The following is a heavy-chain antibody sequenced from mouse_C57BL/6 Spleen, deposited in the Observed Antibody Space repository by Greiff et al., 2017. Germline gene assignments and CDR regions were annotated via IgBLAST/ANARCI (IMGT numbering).Heavy chain of an antibody. CDR2: IYPGDGDT. Sequence: VKLQESGAELVKPGASVKISCKASGYAFSSYWMNWVKQRPGKGLEWIGQIYPGDGDTNYNGKFKGKATLTADKSSSTAYMQLSSLTSEDSAVYFCARGGLRPYYYAMDYWGQGTSVTVSS. CDR3: ARGGLRPYYYAMDY. CDR1: GYAFSSYW. D-gene: IGHD2-4*01. V-gene: IGHV1-80*01. J-gene: IGHJ4*01.